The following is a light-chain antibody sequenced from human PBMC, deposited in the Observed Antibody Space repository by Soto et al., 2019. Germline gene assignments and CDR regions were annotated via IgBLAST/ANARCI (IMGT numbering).Light chain of an antibody. CDR2: LDSDGSH. J-gene: IGLJ3*02. CDR1: SGHSTYA. CDR3: QTWATVPDGV. V-gene: IGLV4-69*01. Sequence: QSALTQSPSASASLGASVKLTCTLSSGHSTYAIAWHQQQPEKGPRYLMKLDSDGSHSKGDGIPDRFSGSSSGAERYLTISSLQSEDEADYYCQTWATVPDGVFGGGTKVTVL.